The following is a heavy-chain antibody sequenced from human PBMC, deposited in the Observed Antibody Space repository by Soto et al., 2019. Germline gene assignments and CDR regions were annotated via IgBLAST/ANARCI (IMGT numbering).Heavy chain of an antibody. V-gene: IGHV1-8*01. CDR2: MNPNSGNT. J-gene: IGHJ5*02. D-gene: IGHD5-12*01. Sequence: ASVKVSCKASGYTFTSYDINWVRRATGQGLEWMGWMNPNSGNTGYAQKFQGRVTMTRNTSISTAYMELSSLRSEDTAVYYCARGNSGYGSADWFDPWGQGTLVTVSS. CDR3: ARGNSGYGSADWFDP. CDR1: GYTFTSYD.